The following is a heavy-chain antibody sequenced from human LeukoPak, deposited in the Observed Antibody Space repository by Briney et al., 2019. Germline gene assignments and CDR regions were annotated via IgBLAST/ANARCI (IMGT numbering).Heavy chain of an antibody. CDR1: GFTFSSYG. Sequence: WGSLRLSCAASGFTFSSYGMHWVRQAPGKGLEGVACIRYDGSNKYYADSVKGRFTISRNNSKNTLYLQMNSLRAEDTAVYYCAKGDVVPAAIFAFDIWGQGTMVTVSS. D-gene: IGHD2-2*01. CDR2: IRYDGSNK. CDR3: AKGDVVPAAIFAFDI. J-gene: IGHJ3*02. V-gene: IGHV3-30*02.